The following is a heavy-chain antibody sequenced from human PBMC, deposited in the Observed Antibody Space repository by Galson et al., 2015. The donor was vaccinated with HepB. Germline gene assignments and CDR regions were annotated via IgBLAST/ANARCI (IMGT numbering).Heavy chain of an antibody. CDR1: GYTFSSYG. D-gene: IGHD3-22*01. V-gene: IGHV1-18*01. CDR2: ISTYNGNT. Sequence: SVKVSCKASGYTFSSYGSSWGRQAPGQGLEWMGWISTYNGNTNYGQKVQGRVTMTTDRSTSTAYMELRSLRSDATAVYHCARVSWGHHYDSSGYLEYFFDYWGQGSLVTVSS. J-gene: IGHJ4*02. CDR3: ARVSWGHHYDSSGYLEYFFDY.